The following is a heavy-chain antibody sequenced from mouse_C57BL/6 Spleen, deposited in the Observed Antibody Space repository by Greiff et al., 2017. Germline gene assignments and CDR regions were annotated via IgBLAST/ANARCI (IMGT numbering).Heavy chain of an antibody. CDR1: GYAFSSYW. CDR3: ARTGPYYFDY. D-gene: IGHD4-1*01. CDR2: LYPGDGDT. V-gene: IGHV1-80*01. J-gene: IGHJ2*01. Sequence: VQLQPSWAELVKPGASVKISCKASGYAFSSYWMNWVKQRPGKGLEWIGQLYPGDGDTNYNGKFKGKATLTADKSSSTAYMQLSSLTSEDSAVYFCARTGPYYFDYWGQGTTLTVSS.